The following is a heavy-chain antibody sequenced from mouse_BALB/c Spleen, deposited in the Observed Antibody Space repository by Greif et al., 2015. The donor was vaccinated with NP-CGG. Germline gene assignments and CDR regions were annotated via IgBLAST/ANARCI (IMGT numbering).Heavy chain of an antibody. V-gene: IGHV1-18*01. CDR3: ARYYDYDCDFDV. J-gene: IGHJ1*01. CDR1: GYTFTDYN. D-gene: IGHD2-4*01. CDR2: INPNNGGT. Sequence: EVQLQQSGPELVKPGASVKIPCKASGYTFTDYNMDWVKQSHGKSLEWIGDINPNNGGTIYNQKFKGKATLTVDKSSSTAYMELRSLTSEDTAVYYCARYYDYDCDFDVWGAGTTVTVSS.